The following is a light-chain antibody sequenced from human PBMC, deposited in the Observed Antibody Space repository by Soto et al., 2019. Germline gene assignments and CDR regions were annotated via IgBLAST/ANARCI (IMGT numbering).Light chain of an antibody. CDR1: QSVSSSS. V-gene: IGKV3-20*01. CDR2: GAS. J-gene: IGKJ2*02. CDR3: QQYGSQCI. Sequence: EIVLTQSPGTLSLSPGERATLSCRASQSVSSSSLAWYQQKPGQAPRLLIYGASSRATGISDRFSGSGSGTDFTLTISRLEPEDFAVYYCQQYGSQCIFGQGTKLEIK.